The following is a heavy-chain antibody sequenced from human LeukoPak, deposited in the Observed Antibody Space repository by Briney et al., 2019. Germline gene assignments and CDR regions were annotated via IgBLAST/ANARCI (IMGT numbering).Heavy chain of an antibody. Sequence: RGSLRLSCLASGFTFSSYAMHWVRQAPGKGLEYVSAIRSNGGSTYYADSVKGRFTISRDNSKNTLYLQMSSLRAEDTAVYYCVKDRIGGRGGYNQQYYFDYWGQGTLVTVSS. CDR1: GFTFSSYA. J-gene: IGHJ4*02. D-gene: IGHD5-24*01. CDR2: IRSNGGST. CDR3: VKDRIGGRGGYNQQYYFDY. V-gene: IGHV3-64D*06.